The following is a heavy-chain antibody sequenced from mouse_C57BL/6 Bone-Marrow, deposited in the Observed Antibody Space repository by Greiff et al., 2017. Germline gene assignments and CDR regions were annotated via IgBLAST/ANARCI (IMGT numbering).Heavy chain of an antibody. CDR3: ARIGGKYYGSPFAY. CDR2: IWWADDK. Sequence: QVTLKVSGPGILQPSHTLSLTCSFSGYSLSTFGMGVGWLRQPSGKGLEWLAHIWWADDKYYHPALENRPSISKDTSKNQVFLKIDKVDTTATATDYCARIGGKYYGSPFAYWGQGTLVTVSA. D-gene: IGHD1-1*01. V-gene: IGHV8-8*01. J-gene: IGHJ3*01. CDR1: GYSLSTFGMG.